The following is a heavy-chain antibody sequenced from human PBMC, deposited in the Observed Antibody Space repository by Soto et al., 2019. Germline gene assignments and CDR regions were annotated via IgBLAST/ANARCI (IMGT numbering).Heavy chain of an antibody. Sequence: PSETRSRTWTVSGDSISNYYWSWIRQPAGKGLEWIGRLSTSGSTNYNPSLKSRVTMSVDTSKNQFSLMLNSVTAADTAVYYCRRDFDYWGQGTLDTVSS. D-gene: IGHD6-6*01. CDR2: LSTSGST. V-gene: IGHV4-4*07. CDR1: GDSISNYY. CDR3: RRDFDY. J-gene: IGHJ4*02.